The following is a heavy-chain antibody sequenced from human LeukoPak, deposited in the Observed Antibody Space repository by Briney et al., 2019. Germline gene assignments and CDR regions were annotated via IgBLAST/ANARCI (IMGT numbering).Heavy chain of an antibody. CDR3: ARVVEMATIHNAFDI. V-gene: IGHV3-7*01. CDR1: GFSFSTYW. Sequence: GGSLRLSCVTSGFSFSTYWMSWVRQAPGPGKGLEWVANMRQDGGEIYYVDSVKGRFTIARDNAKNSLYLQMNSLRAEDTAVYYCARVVEMATIHNAFDIWGQGTMVTVSS. J-gene: IGHJ3*02. CDR2: MRQDGGEI. D-gene: IGHD5-24*01.